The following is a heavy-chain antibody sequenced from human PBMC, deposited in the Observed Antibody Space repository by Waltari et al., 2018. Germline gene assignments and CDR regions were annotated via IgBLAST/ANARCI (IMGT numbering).Heavy chain of an antibody. D-gene: IGHD6-6*01. V-gene: IGHV3-7*04. CDR3: ARAIAARPGVYWFDP. Sequence: EVQLVESGGGLVQPGGSLRLSCAASGFTFSSYWMSWVRQAPGKGLEWVANIKQDGSEKYYVDSVKGRFTISRDNAKNSLYLQMNSLRAEDTAVYYCARAIAARPGVYWFDPWGQGTLVTVSS. CDR1: GFTFSSYW. CDR2: IKQDGSEK. J-gene: IGHJ5*02.